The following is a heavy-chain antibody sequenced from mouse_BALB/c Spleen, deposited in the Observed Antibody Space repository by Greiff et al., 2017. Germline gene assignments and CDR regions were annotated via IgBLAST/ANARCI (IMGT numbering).Heavy chain of an antibody. CDR1: GFSLTSYD. CDR3: VRENYGNYYFDY. Sequence: QVQLKQSGPGLVAPSQSLSITCTVSGFSLTSYDISWIRQPPGKGLEWLGVIWTGGGTNYNSAFMSRLSISKDNSKSQVFLKMNSLQTDDTAIYYCVRENYGNYYFDYWGQGTTLTVSS. J-gene: IGHJ2*01. CDR2: IWTGGGT. V-gene: IGHV2-9-2*01. D-gene: IGHD2-1*01.